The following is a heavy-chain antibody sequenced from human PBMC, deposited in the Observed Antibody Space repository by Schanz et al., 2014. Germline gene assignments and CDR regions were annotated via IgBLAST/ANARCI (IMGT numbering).Heavy chain of an antibody. V-gene: IGHV1-2*06. CDR2: MNPKNGAT. D-gene: IGHD3-10*01. CDR1: RYDFRDYY. J-gene: IGHJ6*02. Sequence: QAQLVQSGAEVKRSGASVKISCKASRYDFRDYYVQWVRQAPGYGLEWVGRMNPKNGATIYAQKFQGRVSMTRDMFTRTAYMEVRSLRHDDTALYYCARVLYFGPGIAYYGVDVWGQGTAVSVS. CDR3: ARVLYFGPGIAYYGVDV.